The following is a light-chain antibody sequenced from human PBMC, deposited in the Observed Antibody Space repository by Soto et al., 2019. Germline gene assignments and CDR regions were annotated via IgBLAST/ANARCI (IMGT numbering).Light chain of an antibody. J-gene: IGKJ5*01. V-gene: IGKV3-15*01. CDR1: QSVRSK. CDR3: QQYNNWPPIT. Sequence: EIVMTQSPDTLSVSPGERATLSCRASQSVRSKLAWYQQKPGQAPRLLIYDASTRATGIPARFSGSGSGTEFTLTISSLQSEGFAVYYCQQYNNWPPITFGQGTLLEIK. CDR2: DAS.